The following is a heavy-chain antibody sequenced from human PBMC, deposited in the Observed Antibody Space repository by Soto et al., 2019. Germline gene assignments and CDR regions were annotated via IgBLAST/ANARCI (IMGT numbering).Heavy chain of an antibody. CDR2: IHYSGRT. D-gene: IGHD2-2*01. CDR1: GASISSNSYY. CDR3: ASRRREEDCSIATCYVRY. V-gene: IGHV4-39*01. Sequence: QLQLQESGPGLVKPSETLSLTCSVSGASISSNSYYWVWIRQPPGKGLEWIGRIHYSGRTYYNPSLKSRVTISLDTSKNQFSLKLSSVTAADTSLYYCASRRREEDCSIATCYVRYWGQGTLVTVSS. J-gene: IGHJ4*02.